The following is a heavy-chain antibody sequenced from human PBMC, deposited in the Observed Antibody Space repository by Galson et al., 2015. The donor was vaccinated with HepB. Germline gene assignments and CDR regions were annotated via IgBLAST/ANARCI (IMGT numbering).Heavy chain of an antibody. CDR1: GYTLTNYH. CDR3: ARETPDTYYFDY. V-gene: IGHV1-46*01. Sequence: SVKVSCKASGYTLTNYHFHWVRQAPGQGPEWMGKIFAGGGSTRYAERFQGRVTLTRDSSTSTIHMEVSSLRSDDTAVYYCARETPDTYYFDYWGRGTLVTVSS. CDR2: IFAGGGST. D-gene: IGHD2-15*01. J-gene: IGHJ4*02.